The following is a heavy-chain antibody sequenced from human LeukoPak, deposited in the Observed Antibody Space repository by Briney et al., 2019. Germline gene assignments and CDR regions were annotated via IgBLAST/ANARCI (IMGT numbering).Heavy chain of an antibody. V-gene: IGHV3-11*01. CDR2: ISSSGTTI. J-gene: IGHJ4*02. D-gene: IGHD3-10*01. Sequence: PGGSLRLSCAASGFTFSDYYMSWIRQAPGKGLEWVSYISSSGTTISYADSVKGRFTISRDSAKNSLYLQMNSLRADDTAVYYCARSSRGSGSYRTDYWGQGTLVTVSS. CDR3: ARSSRGSGSYRTDY. CDR1: GFTFSDYY.